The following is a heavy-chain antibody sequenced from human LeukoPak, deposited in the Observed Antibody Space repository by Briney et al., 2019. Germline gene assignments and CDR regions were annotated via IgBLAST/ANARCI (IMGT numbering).Heavy chain of an antibody. V-gene: IGHV4-31*03. CDR2: INQSGST. D-gene: IGHD4-17*01. Sequence: SQTLSLTCTVSGGSISSGGYYWSWMRQPPGEGLEWIGDINQSGSTTYNPSLKSRVTILVDTSKNQFSLELTSVTAADTAVYYCARDYGDSRNYNWFDPWGQGTLVTVSS. CDR3: ARDYGDSRNYNWFDP. CDR1: GGSISSGGYY. J-gene: IGHJ5*02.